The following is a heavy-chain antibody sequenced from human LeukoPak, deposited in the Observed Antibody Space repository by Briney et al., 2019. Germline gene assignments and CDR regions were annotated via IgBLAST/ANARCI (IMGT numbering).Heavy chain of an antibody. CDR3: AKDGGLWVSAHWGDS. D-gene: IGHD7-27*01. Sequence: GGSLRLSCTASGFTFSSYTMSWVRQAPGKGLKWVSTITTGGPNTYYADSVKGRFTVSRDDSKNTLYLQMSSLRAEDTAVYYCAKDGGLWVSAHWGDSWGRGTLVTVSS. J-gene: IGHJ4*02. CDR1: GFTFSSYT. CDR2: ITTGGPNT. V-gene: IGHV3-23*01.